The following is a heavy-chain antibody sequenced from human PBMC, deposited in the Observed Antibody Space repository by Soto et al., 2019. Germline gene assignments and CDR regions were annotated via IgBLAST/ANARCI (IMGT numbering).Heavy chain of an antibody. J-gene: IGHJ4*02. D-gene: IGHD5-18*01. CDR1: GGSFSGYY. CDR2: IYYSGST. CDR3: ARGSGYSYGYSI. V-gene: IGHV4-31*11. Sequence: SETLSLTCAVYGGSFSGYYWSWIRQHPGKGLEWIGYIYYSGSTYYNPSLKSRVTISVDTSKNQFSLKLSSVTAADTAVYYCARGSGYSYGYSIWGQGTLVTVSS.